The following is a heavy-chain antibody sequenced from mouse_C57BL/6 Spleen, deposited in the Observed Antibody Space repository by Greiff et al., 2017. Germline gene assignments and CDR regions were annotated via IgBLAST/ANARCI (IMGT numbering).Heavy chain of an antibody. CDR1: GFSLTSYG. CDR2: IWSGGST. D-gene: IGHD2-4*01. J-gene: IGHJ3*01. V-gene: IGHV2-4*01. Sequence: VQLQQSGPGLVQPSQCLSITCTVSGFSLTSYGVHWVRQPPGKGLEWLGVIWSGGSTDYNAAFISRLCISKDNSKSHVFFKLNSLHADDTAIYYCAKGGSDYVGVAYWGQGTLVTVSA. CDR3: AKGGSDYVGVAY.